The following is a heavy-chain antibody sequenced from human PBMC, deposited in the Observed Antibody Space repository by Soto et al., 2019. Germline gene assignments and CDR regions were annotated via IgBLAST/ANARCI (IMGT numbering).Heavy chain of an antibody. J-gene: IGHJ6*02. V-gene: IGHV3-30*03. D-gene: IGHD6-6*01. CDR2: ISYDSTKT. CDR3: ARTRSSWSDFHYYSLDV. CDR1: GFTFNSYG. Sequence: GGSLRLSCAASGFTFNSYGMHWVRQGPGNGLEWVAFISYDSTKTYYADSVKGRFTISRDNSNSALYVQMNSLTGEDTAVYYCARTRSSWSDFHYYSLDVWGQGTTVTAS.